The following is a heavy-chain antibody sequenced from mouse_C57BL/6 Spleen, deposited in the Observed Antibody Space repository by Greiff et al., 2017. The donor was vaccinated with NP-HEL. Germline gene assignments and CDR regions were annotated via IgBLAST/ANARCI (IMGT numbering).Heavy chain of an antibody. J-gene: IGHJ2*01. CDR1: GFTFSDYG. D-gene: IGHD1-1*01. Sequence: EVHLVESGGGLVKPGGSLKLSCAASGFTFSDYGMHWVRQAPEKGLEWVAYISSGSSTIYYADTVKGRFTISRDNAKNTLFLQMTSLRSEDTAMYYCARHYYYFDYWGQGTTLTVSS. CDR2: ISSGSSTI. V-gene: IGHV5-17*01. CDR3: ARHYYYFDY.